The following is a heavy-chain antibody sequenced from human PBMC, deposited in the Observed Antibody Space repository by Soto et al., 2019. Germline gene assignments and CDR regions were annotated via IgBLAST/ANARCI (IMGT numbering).Heavy chain of an antibody. CDR1: GGSVSSGSYY. CDR3: ARDEGSSWYGPWFDP. V-gene: IGHV4-61*01. Sequence: SETLSLTYTVSGGSVSSGSYYWSWIRQPAGKGLEWIGYIYYSGSTNHNPSLKSRVTISVDTSKNQFSLKLSSVTAADTAVYYCARDEGSSWYGPWFDPWGQGTLVTVSS. D-gene: IGHD6-13*01. CDR2: IYYSGST. J-gene: IGHJ5*02.